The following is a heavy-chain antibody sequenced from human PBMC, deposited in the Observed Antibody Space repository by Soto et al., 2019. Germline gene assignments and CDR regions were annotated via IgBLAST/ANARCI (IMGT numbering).Heavy chain of an antibody. CDR3: ARLAGSKPSAFES. D-gene: IGHD3-10*01. CDR2: IYPGDSDT. CDR1: GYTFSNYW. J-gene: IGHJ4*02. Sequence: PGESLKISCEASGYTFSNYWIAWVRQMPGKGLEWMAIIYPGDSDTIYSPSFQGQVTISADKSISTAYLQWRSLKASDTAMYYCARLAGSKPSAFESWGQGTLVTVSS. V-gene: IGHV5-51*01.